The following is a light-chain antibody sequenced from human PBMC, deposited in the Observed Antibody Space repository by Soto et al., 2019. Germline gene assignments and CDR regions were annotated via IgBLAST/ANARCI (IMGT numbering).Light chain of an antibody. CDR3: QQCYSSPLT. J-gene: IGKJ4*01. Sequence: DIQITQSPSSLSASVGDRCTISCGASQTISNYLNWYQQQPGKAPKLLIYAASSLQSGVPSRFSGSGSGTDFTLTISSMQPEAFATYYCQQCYSSPLTFGGGTKVGIK. CDR1: QTISNY. V-gene: IGKV1-39*01. CDR2: AAS.